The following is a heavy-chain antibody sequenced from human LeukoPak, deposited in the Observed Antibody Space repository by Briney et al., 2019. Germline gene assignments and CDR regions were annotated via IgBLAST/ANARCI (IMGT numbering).Heavy chain of an antibody. J-gene: IGHJ4*02. CDR2: ISGRDGST. CDR3: AKSGYNRFDY. CDR1: GFTVSSNS. D-gene: IGHD5-24*01. Sequence: GGSLRLSCTVSGFTVSSNSMSWVRQAPGKGLEWVSNISGRDGSTYYADPVKGRFTISRDNSKNTLYLQMNSLRAEDTAVYYCAKSGYNRFDYWGQGTLVTVSS. V-gene: IGHV3-23*01.